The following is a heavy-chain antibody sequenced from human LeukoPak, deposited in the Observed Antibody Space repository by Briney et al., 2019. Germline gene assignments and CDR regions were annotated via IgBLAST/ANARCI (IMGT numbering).Heavy chain of an antibody. CDR3: ARLYDSSGYSSGDQYFQH. CDR1: GGSISSGGYY. D-gene: IGHD3-22*01. CDR2: IYYSGST. J-gene: IGHJ1*01. Sequence: SETLSLTCTVSGGSISSGGYYWSWIRQHPGKGLEWIWYIYYSGSTYYNPSLKSRVTISVDTSKNQFSLKLSSVTAADTAVYYCARLYDSSGYSSGDQYFQHWGPGTLVTVSS. V-gene: IGHV4-31*03.